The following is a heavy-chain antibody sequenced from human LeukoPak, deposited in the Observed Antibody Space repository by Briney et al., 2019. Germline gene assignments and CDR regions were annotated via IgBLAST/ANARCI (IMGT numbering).Heavy chain of an antibody. J-gene: IGHJ3*02. CDR2: IYYSGST. CDR3: ARGAPVQI. Sequence: SETLSLTCTVSGRSISSYYWSWIRQPPGKGLEWIGYIYYSGSTKYNPSLKSRVTISEDTSKNQFSLKLRSVTAADTAVYYCARGAPVQIWGPGTMVTVSS. CDR1: GRSISSYY. V-gene: IGHV4-59*12.